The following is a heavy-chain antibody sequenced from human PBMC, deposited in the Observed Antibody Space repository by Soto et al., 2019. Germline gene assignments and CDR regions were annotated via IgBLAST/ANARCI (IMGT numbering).Heavy chain of an antibody. CDR1: GFTFSNYG. Sequence: EVQLVESGGGLVQPGGSLRLSCAASGFTFSNYGMNWVRQAPGKGLAWVSYISSSSATIQYADSVKGRFTISRDNAKNSLYLQMNSLRDEDTAGDYCARGGAARPDYWGQGTLVTVSS. CDR3: ARGGAARPDY. V-gene: IGHV3-48*02. D-gene: IGHD6-6*01. J-gene: IGHJ4*02. CDR2: ISSSSATI.